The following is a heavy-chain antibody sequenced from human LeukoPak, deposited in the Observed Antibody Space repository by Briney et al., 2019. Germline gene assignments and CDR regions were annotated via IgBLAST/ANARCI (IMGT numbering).Heavy chain of an antibody. Sequence: SETLSLTCAVYGGSFSGYYWSWIRQPPGKGLEWIGEINHSGSTNYNPSLKSRVTISVDTSKNQFSLKLSSVTAADTAVYYCANQYYYGSGSYSINWFDPWGQGTLVTVSS. D-gene: IGHD3-10*01. CDR3: ANQYYYGSGSYSINWFDP. CDR1: GGSFSGYY. CDR2: INHSGST. V-gene: IGHV4-34*01. J-gene: IGHJ5*02.